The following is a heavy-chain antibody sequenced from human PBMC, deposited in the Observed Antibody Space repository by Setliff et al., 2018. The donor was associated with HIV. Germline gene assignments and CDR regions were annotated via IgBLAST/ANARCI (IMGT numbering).Heavy chain of an antibody. Sequence: ASETLSLTCTVSGGSISVSSHYWGWIRQPPGKGLEWIGSIYYSGSTSYNPSLSSRLTISVDTSKNQVSLRLSSVTAADTGVYYCARHRDPPGTSWIFYYYYMDLWGGGTTVTVSS. D-gene: IGHD2-2*01. CDR3: ARHRDPPGTSWIFYYYYMDL. CDR1: GGSISVSSHY. J-gene: IGHJ6*03. CDR2: IYYSGST. V-gene: IGHV4-39*01.